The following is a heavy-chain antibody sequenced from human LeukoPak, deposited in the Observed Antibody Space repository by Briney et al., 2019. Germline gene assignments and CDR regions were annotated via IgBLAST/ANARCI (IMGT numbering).Heavy chain of an antibody. V-gene: IGHV3-74*01. CDR1: GFTFSSYW. CDR2: LNNDGTA. CDR3: ARDWYYYDSSGYPNDAFDI. Sequence: GGSLRLSCAASGFTFSSYWMHWVRQAPGKGLVWVSRLNNDGTANYADSVKGRFTISRDNTRTTMYLQMNSLRGDDTAVYYCARDWYYYDSSGYPNDAFDIWGQGTMVTVSS. D-gene: IGHD3-22*01. J-gene: IGHJ3*02.